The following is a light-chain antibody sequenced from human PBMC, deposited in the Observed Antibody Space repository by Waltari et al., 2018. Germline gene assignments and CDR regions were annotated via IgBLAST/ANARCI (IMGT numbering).Light chain of an antibody. CDR3: QKYNSAPRT. V-gene: IGKV1-27*01. CDR1: QDIGTY. Sequence: DIQMTQSPSSLSASVGDRVTIACRASQDIGTYLARYQQKPGNVPKLLIYDASTLQPGVPSRFSGSGSGTDFTLTISSLQPADVATYYCQKYNSAPRTFGQGTKVEIK. CDR2: DAS. J-gene: IGKJ1*01.